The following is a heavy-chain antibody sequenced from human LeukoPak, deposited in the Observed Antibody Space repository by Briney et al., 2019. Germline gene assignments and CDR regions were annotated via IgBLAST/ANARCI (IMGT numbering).Heavy chain of an antibody. CDR1: GGTFSSYA. J-gene: IGHJ4*02. CDR2: IIPIFGTA. D-gene: IGHD2-2*01. Sequence: SSVKVSCKASGGTFSSYAISWVRQAPGQGLEWMGRIIPIFGTANYAQKFQGRVTITTDESTSTAYMELSSLRSEDTAVYHCARGYCSSTSCLSPFDYWGQGTLVTVSS. CDR3: ARGYCSSTSCLSPFDY. V-gene: IGHV1-69*05.